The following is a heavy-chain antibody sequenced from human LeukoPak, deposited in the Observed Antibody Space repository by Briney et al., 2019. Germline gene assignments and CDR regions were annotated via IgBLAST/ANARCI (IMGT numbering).Heavy chain of an antibody. D-gene: IGHD2/OR15-2a*01. CDR1: GGSISSFY. CDR2: IYYSGTT. CDR3: ARAFTFPNWFDP. Sequence: SETLSLTCTVSGGSISSFYWAWIRQPPGKGLEWIGSIYYSGTTYYNPSVKSRVTMSVDTSKKQSSLQLSSVTAADTAVYYCARAFTFPNWFDPWGQGTLVTVSS. J-gene: IGHJ5*02. V-gene: IGHV4-39*01.